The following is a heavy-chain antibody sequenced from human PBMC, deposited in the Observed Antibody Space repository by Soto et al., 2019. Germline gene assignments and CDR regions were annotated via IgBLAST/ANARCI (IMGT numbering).Heavy chain of an antibody. V-gene: IGHV3-15*01. Sequence: PGGSLRLSCAASGFTFRNAWMSWVRQAPGKGLEWVGRIRSKTDGGTTDYAAPVKGRFTISRDDSKNTLYLQMNSLKTEDTAVYYCTTDLGARNFDWLPRLPWGQGTLVTVSS. CDR3: TTDLGARNFDWLPRLP. D-gene: IGHD3-9*01. J-gene: IGHJ5*02. CDR1: GFTFRNAW. CDR2: IRSKTDGGTT.